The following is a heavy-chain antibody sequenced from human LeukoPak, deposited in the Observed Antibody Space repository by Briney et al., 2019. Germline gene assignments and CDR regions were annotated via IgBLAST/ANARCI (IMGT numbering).Heavy chain of an antibody. Sequence: GGSLTLSCAASGFTFSYHWMTWVRQAPGKGLEWVANIKNDGAVKNYVDSVKGRFTISRDNAKNSLCLQMSSLRAEDTAVYYCAKDSYSKGDFWGQGVLVTVSS. CDR3: AKDSYSKGDF. V-gene: IGHV3-7*01. CDR1: GFTFSYHW. J-gene: IGHJ4*02. D-gene: IGHD6-13*01. CDR2: IKNDGAVK.